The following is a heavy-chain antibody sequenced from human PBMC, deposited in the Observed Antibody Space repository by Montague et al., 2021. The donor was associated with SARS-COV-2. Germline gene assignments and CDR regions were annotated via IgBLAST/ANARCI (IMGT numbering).Heavy chain of an antibody. D-gene: IGHD2-21*01. J-gene: IGHJ6*02. CDR2: ISSGGDSI. CDR3: ARLVRTTSYSYGMDV. V-gene: IGHV3-21*01. Sequence: SLRLSCAASGFTFSSNSMNWVRQAPGKRLEWVSYISSGGDSIYYAESVRGRFTISRDNANNILYLQMNSLRAEDTAVYYCARLVRTTSYSYGMDVWGQGTTVTVSS. CDR1: GFTFSSNS.